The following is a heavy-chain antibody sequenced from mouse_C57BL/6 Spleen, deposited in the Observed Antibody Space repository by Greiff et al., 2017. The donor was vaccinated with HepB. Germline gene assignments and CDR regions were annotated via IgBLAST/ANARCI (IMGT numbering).Heavy chain of an antibody. V-gene: IGHV1-39*01. CDR3: ARGSGSWFAY. CDR1: GYSFTDYN. CDR2: ITPNYGTT. D-gene: IGHD3-1*01. J-gene: IGHJ3*01. Sequence: EVQLVESGPELVKPGASVKISCKASGYSFTDYNMNWVKQRNGKSLEWIGVITPNYGTTSYNQKFKGKATLTVDQSSSTAYMQLNSLTSEDSAVYDCARGSGSWFAYWGEGTLVTVSA.